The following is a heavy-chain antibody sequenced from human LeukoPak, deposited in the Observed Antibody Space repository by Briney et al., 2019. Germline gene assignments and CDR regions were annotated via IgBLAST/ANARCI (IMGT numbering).Heavy chain of an antibody. Sequence: GGSLRLSCTASGFTFDDYAMHWVRQAPGKGLEWVSLISGDGGSTYYADFVKGRFTISRDNSKNSLYLQMSSLRTEDTALYYCARDTLSGRYWATRTNFDYWGQGTLVTVSS. CDR2: ISGDGGST. V-gene: IGHV3-43*02. J-gene: IGHJ4*02. CDR1: GFTFDDYA. D-gene: IGHD1-26*01. CDR3: ARDTLSGRYWATRTNFDY.